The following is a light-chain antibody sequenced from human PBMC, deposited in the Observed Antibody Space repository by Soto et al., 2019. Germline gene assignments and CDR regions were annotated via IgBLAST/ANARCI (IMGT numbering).Light chain of an antibody. CDR1: SRDVGSYNL. J-gene: IGLJ2*01. CDR3: CSYAGSSTSVV. Sequence: QSVLTQPASVSGSPGQSITISCTGTSRDVGSYNLVSWYQQHPGKAPKLMIYEGSKRPSGVSNRFSGSKSGNTASLTISGLQAEDESDYDCCSYAGSSTSVVFGGGTKVTVL. V-gene: IGLV2-23*01. CDR2: EGS.